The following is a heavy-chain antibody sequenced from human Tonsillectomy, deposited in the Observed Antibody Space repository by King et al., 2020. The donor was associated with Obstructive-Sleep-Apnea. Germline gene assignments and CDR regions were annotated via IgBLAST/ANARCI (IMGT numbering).Heavy chain of an antibody. J-gene: IGHJ5*02. CDR2: IYYSGST. CDR3: ARVDYYGSGSYSNWFDP. Sequence: QLQESGPGLVKPSQTLSLTCTVSGGSISSGGYYWRWIRQHPGKGLEWIGYIYYSGSTYYNPSLKSRVTISVDTSKNQFSLKLSSVTAADTAVYYCARVDYYGSGSYSNWFDPWGQGTLVTVSS. CDR1: GGSISSGGYY. D-gene: IGHD3-10*01. V-gene: IGHV4-31*03.